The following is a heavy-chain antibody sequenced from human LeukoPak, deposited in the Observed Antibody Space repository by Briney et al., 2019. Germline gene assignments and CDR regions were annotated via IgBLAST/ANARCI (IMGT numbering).Heavy chain of an antibody. CDR2: IYHSGST. D-gene: IGHD6-19*01. CDR1: GYSISTGYY. J-gene: IGHJ6*03. Sequence: PSETLSLTCAVSGYSISTGYYWGWIRQPPGEGLEWIGSIYHSGSTYYNPSLKSRVTRSVDTSKNQFSLKLSSVTAADTAVYYCARLGSSGWYSIPPYYYYYMDVWGKGTTVTVSS. CDR3: ARLGSSGWYSIPPYYYYYMDV. V-gene: IGHV4-38-2*01.